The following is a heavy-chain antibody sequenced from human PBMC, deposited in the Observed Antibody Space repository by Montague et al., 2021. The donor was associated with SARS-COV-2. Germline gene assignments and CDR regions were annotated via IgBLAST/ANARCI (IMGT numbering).Heavy chain of an antibody. Sequence: SLSLSWSASGFTFSSYWMNWVRQAPGKGLEWVANIKQDGSEKYFVDSVKGRFTISRDNAQNSLYLQMSSLGAEDTAVYYCAREDYDILTGYYSPYYYYGMDVWGQGTTVTVSS. D-gene: IGHD3-9*01. J-gene: IGHJ6*02. CDR1: GFTFSSYW. CDR3: AREDYDILTGYYSPYYYYGMDV. V-gene: IGHV3-7*01. CDR2: IKQDGSEK.